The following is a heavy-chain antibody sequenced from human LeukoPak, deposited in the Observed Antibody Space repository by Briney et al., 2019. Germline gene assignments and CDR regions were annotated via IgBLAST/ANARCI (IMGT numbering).Heavy chain of an antibody. D-gene: IGHD6-19*01. CDR3: ARDRRAVAGKAEYFQH. V-gene: IGHV3-48*01. CDR1: GFTFSSYS. J-gene: IGHJ1*01. CDR2: ISSSSSTI. Sequence: GGSLRLSXAASGFTFSSYSMNWVRQAPGKGLEWVSYISSSSSTIYYADSVKGRFTISRDNAKNSLYLQMNSLRAEDTAVYYCARDRRAVAGKAEYFQHWGQGTLVTVSS.